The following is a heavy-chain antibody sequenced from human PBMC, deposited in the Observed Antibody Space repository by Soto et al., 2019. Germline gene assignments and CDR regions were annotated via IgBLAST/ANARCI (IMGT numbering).Heavy chain of an antibody. D-gene: IGHD3-22*01. V-gene: IGHV1-18*01. J-gene: IGHJ4*02. Sequence: QVQLVQSGAEVKKPGASVKVSCKASGYTFTSYGISWVRQAPGQGLEWMGWISAYNGNTNYAQKLQGRVTMTTDTATSTAYMELCSLRSDDTAVYYCARDHPFNYYDSSGYHGLDYWGKGTLVTVSS. CDR2: ISAYNGNT. CDR3: ARDHPFNYYDSSGYHGLDY. CDR1: GYTFTSYG.